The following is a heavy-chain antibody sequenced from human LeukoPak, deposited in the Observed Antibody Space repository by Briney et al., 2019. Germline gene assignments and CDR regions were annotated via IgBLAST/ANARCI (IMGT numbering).Heavy chain of an antibody. Sequence: GKSLKISCKALGYKFADYWIGWVRQMPGKGLEWMGIIYPGDSETRFSPSFHGQVTISVDKSISTAHLQWSSLKASDTAMYYCARRHLGQLSFDAFDIWGQGTMVTVSS. J-gene: IGHJ3*02. CDR2: IYPGDSET. D-gene: IGHD3-16*02. CDR3: ARRHLGQLSFDAFDI. CDR1: GYKFADYW. V-gene: IGHV5-51*01.